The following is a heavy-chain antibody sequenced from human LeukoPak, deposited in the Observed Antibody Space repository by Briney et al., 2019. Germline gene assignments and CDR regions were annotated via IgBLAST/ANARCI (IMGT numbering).Heavy chain of an antibody. V-gene: IGHV1-2*04. CDR3: AGEQDYGDYGLFDY. D-gene: IGHD4-17*01. Sequence: ASVKVSCKASGYTFTGYYMHWVRQAPGQGLEWMGWINPNSGGTNYAQRFQGWVTMTRDTSISTAYMELSRLRSDDTAVYYCAGEQDYGDYGLFDYWGQGTLVTVSS. J-gene: IGHJ4*02. CDR1: GYTFTGYY. CDR2: INPNSGGT.